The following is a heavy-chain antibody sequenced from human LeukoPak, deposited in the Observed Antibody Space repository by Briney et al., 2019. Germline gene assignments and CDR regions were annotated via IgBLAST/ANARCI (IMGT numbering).Heavy chain of an antibody. Sequence: GGSLRLSCAASGFTFSSYSMNWVRQAPGKGLEWVSYISSSSTIYYADSVKGRFTISRDNAKNSLYLQMNSLRAEDTAVYYCASSGSGWLNEDYWGQGTLVTVSS. CDR3: ASSGSGWLNEDY. D-gene: IGHD6-19*01. J-gene: IGHJ4*02. CDR2: ISSSSTI. CDR1: GFTFSSYS. V-gene: IGHV3-48*01.